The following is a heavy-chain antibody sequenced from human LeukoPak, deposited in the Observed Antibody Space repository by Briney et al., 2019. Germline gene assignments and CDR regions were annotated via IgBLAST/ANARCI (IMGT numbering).Heavy chain of an antibody. J-gene: IGHJ4*02. D-gene: IGHD2-2*01. CDR2: ISAYNGNT. Sequence: ASVKVSCKASGYTFTSYGISWVRQAPGQGLEWMGWISAYNGNTNSAQKLQGRGTLTTDTSTSKAYMELRSLRSDDTAVYYCARDWGGIVVVPAAILVARPFDYWGQGTLVTVSS. CDR1: GYTFTSYG. V-gene: IGHV1-18*01. CDR3: ARDWGGIVVVPAAILVARPFDY.